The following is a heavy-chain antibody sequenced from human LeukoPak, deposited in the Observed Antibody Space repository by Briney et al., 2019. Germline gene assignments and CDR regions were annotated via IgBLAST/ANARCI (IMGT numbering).Heavy chain of an antibody. CDR3: ARAVLYYYYGMDV. CDR1: GFTFSSYE. CDR2: ISSSGGTI. V-gene: IGHV3-48*03. J-gene: IGHJ6*02. Sequence: PGGSLILSCAASGFTFSSYEMNWVRQAPGKGLEWVSYISSSGGTIYYADSVKGRFTISRDNAKNSLYLQMNSLRAEDTAVYYCARAVLYYYYGMDVWGQGTTVTVSS.